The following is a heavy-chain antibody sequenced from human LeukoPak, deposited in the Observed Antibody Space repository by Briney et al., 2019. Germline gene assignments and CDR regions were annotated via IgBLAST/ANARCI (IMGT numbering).Heavy chain of an antibody. CDR1: GFTFDDYA. CDR3: ARYGSGRNYIDPFDF. CDR2: ISWNSGSI. J-gene: IGHJ4*02. D-gene: IGHD3-10*01. Sequence: DPGGSLRLSCAASGFTFDDYAMHWVRQAPGKGLEWVSGISWNSGSIGYADSVRGRFTISRDNGRGSLYLQMNSLRVEDTAVYYCARYGSGRNYIDPFDFWGQGTLVAVSS. V-gene: IGHV3-9*01.